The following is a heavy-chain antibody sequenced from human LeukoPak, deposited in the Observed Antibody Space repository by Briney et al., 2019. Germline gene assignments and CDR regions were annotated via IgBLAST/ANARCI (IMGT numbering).Heavy chain of an antibody. CDR1: GFTFSGYN. Sequence: GGSLGLSCAASGFTFSGYNMNWVRQAPGKGLEWVSSISNGGSYTYYADSVKGRFTISRDNAKNSVYLQMNSLRAEDTAVYYCARDAFYLYDSGSWYPGALDIWGQGTMVTVSP. J-gene: IGHJ3*02. CDR2: ISNGGSYT. CDR3: ARDAFYLYDSGSWYPGALDI. V-gene: IGHV3-21*06. D-gene: IGHD6-13*01.